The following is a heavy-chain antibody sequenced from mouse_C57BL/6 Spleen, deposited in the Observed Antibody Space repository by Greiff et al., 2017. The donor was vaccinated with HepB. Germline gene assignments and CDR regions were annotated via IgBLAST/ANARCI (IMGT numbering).Heavy chain of an antibody. CDR3: ARYIGDDYDAYWYFDV. CDR2: IRNKANGYTT. D-gene: IGHD2-4*01. CDR1: GFTFTDYY. J-gene: IGHJ1*03. V-gene: IGHV7-3*01. Sequence: EVKVVESGGGLVQPGGSLSLSCAASGFTFTDYYMSWVRQPPGKALEWLGFIRNKANGYTTEYSASVKGRFTISRDNSQSILYLQMNALRAEDSATYYCARYIGDDYDAYWYFDVWGTGTTVTVSS.